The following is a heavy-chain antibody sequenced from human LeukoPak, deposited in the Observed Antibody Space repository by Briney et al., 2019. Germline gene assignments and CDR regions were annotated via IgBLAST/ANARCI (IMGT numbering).Heavy chain of an antibody. J-gene: IGHJ3*02. CDR3: ARDTKYYYDSSGYYYADAFDI. V-gene: IGHV4-59*01. Sequence: SETLSLTCTVSGGSISSYYWSWIRQPPGKGLQWIGYIYYSGSTNYNPSLKSRVTISVDTSKNQFSLKLSSVTAADTAVYYCARDTKYYYDSSGYYYADAFDIWGQGTMVTVSS. CDR2: IYYSGST. CDR1: GGSISSYY. D-gene: IGHD3-22*01.